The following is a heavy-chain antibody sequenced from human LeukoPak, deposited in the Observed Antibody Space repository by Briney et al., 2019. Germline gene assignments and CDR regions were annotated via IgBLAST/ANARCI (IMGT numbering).Heavy chain of an antibody. CDR3: ARHYDFWSGSGLDYGMDV. V-gene: IGHV4-31*03. J-gene: IGHJ6*02. Sequence: SQTLSPTCTVSGGSISSGGYYWSWIRQHPGKGLEWIGYIYYSGSTYYNPSLKSRVTISVDTSKNQFSLKLSSVTAADTAVYYCARHYDFWSGSGLDYGMDVWGQGTTVTVSS. D-gene: IGHD3-3*01. CDR2: IYYSGST. CDR1: GGSISSGGYY.